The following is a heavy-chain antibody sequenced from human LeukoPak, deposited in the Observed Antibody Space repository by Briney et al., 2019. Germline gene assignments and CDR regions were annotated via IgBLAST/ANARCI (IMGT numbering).Heavy chain of an antibody. D-gene: IGHD5-18*01. CDR1: GFTVSNNS. CDR2: IYSGGST. J-gene: IGHJ5*02. CDR3: IYGYTLDL. Sequence: GGSLRLSCAASGFTVSNNSMNRVRQAPGKGLEWVSVIYSGGSTNYADSVKGRFTISRDNSKNTVYLQMNSLRGEDTAVYYCIYGYTLDLWGQGTLVTVSS. V-gene: IGHV3-53*01.